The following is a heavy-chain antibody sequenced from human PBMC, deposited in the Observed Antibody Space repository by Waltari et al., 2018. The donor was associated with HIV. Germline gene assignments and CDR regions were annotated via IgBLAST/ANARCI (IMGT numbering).Heavy chain of an antibody. J-gene: IGHJ5*02. V-gene: IGHV3-23*01. D-gene: IGHD1-26*01. CDR2: ISGRGSTT. Sequence: EVQLLESGGGLAQPGGSRRLSCAASGFIFSNYDMHWIRHSPGKVLEWISLISGRGSTTYYTDSVKGRFIISRDNSRNILFLQMNNLRVEDTAVYYCAKDGGSYSGWYDPWGQGTLVTVSS. CDR1: GFIFSNYD. CDR3: AKDGGSYSGWYDP.